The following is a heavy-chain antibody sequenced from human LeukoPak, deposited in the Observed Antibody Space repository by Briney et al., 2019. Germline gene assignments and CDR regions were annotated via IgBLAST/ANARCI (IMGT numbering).Heavy chain of an antibody. Sequence: ASVKVSCKASGYIFTSYDINWVRQATGQGLEWMGWMNPNSGNTGYAQKFQGRVTMTRNTSISTAYMELSSLRSEDTAVYYCARSPRITIFGVVIRFDPWGQGTLVTVSS. D-gene: IGHD3-3*01. J-gene: IGHJ5*02. V-gene: IGHV1-8*01. CDR2: MNPNSGNT. CDR1: GYIFTSYD. CDR3: ARSPRITIFGVVIRFDP.